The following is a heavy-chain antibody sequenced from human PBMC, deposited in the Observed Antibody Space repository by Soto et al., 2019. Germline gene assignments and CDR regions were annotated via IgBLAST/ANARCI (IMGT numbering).Heavy chain of an antibody. CDR2: TYYRSKWYY. V-gene: IGHV6-1*01. J-gene: IGHJ5*01. CDR1: GDSVSSNSAA. Sequence: QVQLQQSGPGLVKPSQTLSVTCAISGDSVSSNSAAWNWISQSPSRGLEWLGRTYYRSKWYYDYAVSMRSRITINPDTSKNQVSLQLNSVAPEDTAVYYCARGQRYNNYRWFDSWGQGTLVTVSS. D-gene: IGHD1-20*01. CDR3: ARGQRYNNYRWFDS.